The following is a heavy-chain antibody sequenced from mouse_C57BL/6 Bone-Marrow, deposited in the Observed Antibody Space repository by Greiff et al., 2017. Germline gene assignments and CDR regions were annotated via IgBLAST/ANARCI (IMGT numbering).Heavy chain of an antibody. CDR1: GFTFSSYG. CDR2: ISSGGSYT. V-gene: IGHV5-6*02. CDR3: ARQYSGSGTWFAY. J-gene: IGHJ3*01. Sequence: DVMLVESGGDLVKPGGSLKLSCAASGFTFSSYGMSWVRQTPDKRLEWVATISSGGSYTYYPDSVKGRFTISRDNAKNTLYLQMSSLKSEDTAMYYCARQYSGSGTWFAYWGQGTLGTVSA. D-gene: IGHD1-1*01.